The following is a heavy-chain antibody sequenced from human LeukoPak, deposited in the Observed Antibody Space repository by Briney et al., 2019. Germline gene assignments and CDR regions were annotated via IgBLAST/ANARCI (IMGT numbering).Heavy chain of an antibody. CDR1: GYSFTSYW. J-gene: IGHJ4*02. D-gene: IGHD1-7*01. V-gene: IGHV5-51*01. CDR3: ARRLSPGNYVMDY. Sequence: GESLKISCKGSGYSFTSYWIGWVPQVPGKGLELMGIFYPGDSDTRYSPSFQGQVTISADKSISTAYLQWSSLKASDTAMYYCARRLSPGNYVMDYWGQGTLVTVSS. CDR2: FYPGDSDT.